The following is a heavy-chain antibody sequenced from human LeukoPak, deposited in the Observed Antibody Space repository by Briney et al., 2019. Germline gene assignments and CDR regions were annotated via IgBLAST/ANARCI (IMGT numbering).Heavy chain of an antibody. Sequence: SETLSLTCTVSGGSISSYYWSWIRQPPGKGLEWIGYIYYSGSTNYNPSLKSRVTISVDTSKNQFSLKLSSVTAADTAVYYCAFYGSAEYFQHWGQGTLVTLSS. CDR2: IYYSGST. CDR1: GGSISSYY. D-gene: IGHD3-10*01. J-gene: IGHJ1*01. V-gene: IGHV4-59*08. CDR3: AFYGSAEYFQH.